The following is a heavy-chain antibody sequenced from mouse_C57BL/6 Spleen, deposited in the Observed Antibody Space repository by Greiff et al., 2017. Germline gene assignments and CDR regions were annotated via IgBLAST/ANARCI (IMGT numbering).Heavy chain of an antibody. CDR3: ARWGLGVSLYYFDY. V-gene: IGHV1-69*01. J-gene: IGHJ2*01. Sequence: VQLQQPGAELVMPGASVKLSCKASGYTFTSYWMHWVKQRPGQGLEWIGEIDPSDSYTNYNQKFKGKSTLTVDKSSSTAYMQLSSLTSEDSAVYYCARWGLGVSLYYFDYWGQGTTLTVSS. CDR1: GYTFTSYW. D-gene: IGHD4-1*01. CDR2: IDPSDSYT.